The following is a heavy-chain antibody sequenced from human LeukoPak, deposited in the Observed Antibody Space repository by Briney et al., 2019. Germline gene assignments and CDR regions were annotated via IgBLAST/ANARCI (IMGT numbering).Heavy chain of an antibody. CDR1: GNSLSSYW. CDR2: IYTGDSDT. V-gene: IGHV5-51*01. Sequence: GESLKISCKGSGNSLSSYWIGWVRQMPGKGLEWMGIIYTGDSDTRYSPSFEGQVTISADKSISTAYLQWSSLRASDSAMYYCARRLAAAGTWHFDPWGQGTLVTVSS. CDR3: ARRLAAAGTWHFDP. D-gene: IGHD6-13*01. J-gene: IGHJ5*02.